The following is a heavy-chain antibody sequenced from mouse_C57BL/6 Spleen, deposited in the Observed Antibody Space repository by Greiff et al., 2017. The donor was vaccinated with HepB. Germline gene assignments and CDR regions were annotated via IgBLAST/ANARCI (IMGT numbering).Heavy chain of an antibody. Sequence: EVQLQESGPELVKPGASVKISCKASGYSFTGYYMNWVKQSPEKSLEWIGEINPSTGGTTYNQKFKAKATLTVDKSSSTAYMQLKSLTSEDSAVYYCARSPLDGYYPFDYWGQGTTLTVSS. CDR3: ARSPLDGYYPFDY. V-gene: IGHV1-42*01. D-gene: IGHD2-3*01. CDR2: INPSTGGT. CDR1: GYSFTGYY. J-gene: IGHJ2*01.